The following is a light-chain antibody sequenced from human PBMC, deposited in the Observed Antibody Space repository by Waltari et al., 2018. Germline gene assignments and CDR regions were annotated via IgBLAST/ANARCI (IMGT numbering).Light chain of an antibody. CDR3: QHSNGPPMYT. V-gene: IGKV3-20*01. J-gene: IGKJ2*01. CDR1: QTVSSSF. CDR2: DTS. Sequence: EIVLTQSPDTLSLSPGERATLPCRASQTVSSSFLAWYQQKPGQAPRLLIYDTSSRATGIPDRFSGSGSGTDFTLTISRLEPEDFAVYYCQHSNGPPMYTFGQGTKLEIK.